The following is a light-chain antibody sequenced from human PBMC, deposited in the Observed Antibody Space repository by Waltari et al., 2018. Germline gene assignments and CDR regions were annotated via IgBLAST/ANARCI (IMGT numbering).Light chain of an antibody. CDR3: QQYNDYSGT. V-gene: IGKV1-5*03. J-gene: IGKJ1*01. Sequence: DIQMTQSPSSLSASVGDRVTITCRASQSISSCLAWYQQKPGKAPKLLIYEASSLESGVPSRFSGGGYGTEYTLTISSLQPDDLATYYCQQYNDYSGTFGRGTKVEIK. CDR1: QSISSC. CDR2: EAS.